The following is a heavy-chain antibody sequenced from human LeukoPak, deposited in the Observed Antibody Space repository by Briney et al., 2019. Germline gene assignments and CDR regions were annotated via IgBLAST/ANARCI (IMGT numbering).Heavy chain of an antibody. D-gene: IGHD3-10*01. CDR3: ATSPPGTYYRFAY. CDR2: IYSGGNT. Sequence: AGYLRLSCAASAFTVSRNYMNWVRQAPGKGLEWVSVIYSGGNTYYADSVRGRFTISRDNSKNTLYLQMNSLKAEDTAVYYCATSPPGTYYRFAYWGQGTLVTVSS. J-gene: IGHJ4*02. V-gene: IGHV3-66*01. CDR1: AFTVSRNY.